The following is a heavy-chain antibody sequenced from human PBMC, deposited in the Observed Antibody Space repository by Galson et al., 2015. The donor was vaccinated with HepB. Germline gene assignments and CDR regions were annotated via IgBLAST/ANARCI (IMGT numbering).Heavy chain of an antibody. CDR2: IKSKTDSYAT. V-gene: IGHV3-73*01. J-gene: IGHJ4*02. CDR3: TSQTTVGH. D-gene: IGHD4-23*01. CDR1: GITFSGSV. Sequence: SLRLSCAASGITFSGSVMHWVRQASGKGLEWVGRIKSKTDSYATTYAVSLKGRFTISRDDSKNTAYLQMNSLKTEDTAVYYCTSQTTVGHWGQGTLVTVSS.